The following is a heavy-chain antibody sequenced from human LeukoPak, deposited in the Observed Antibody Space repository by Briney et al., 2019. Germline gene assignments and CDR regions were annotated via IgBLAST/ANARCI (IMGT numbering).Heavy chain of an antibody. Sequence: ASVKVSCKASGYTFTGYYMHWVRQAPGQGLEWMGRINPNSGGTNYAQKFQGGVTMTTDTSISTAYMELSRLRSDDTAVYYCARETMITFGGVIEPLFDYWGQGTLVTVSS. CDR1: GYTFTGYY. CDR2: INPNSGGT. J-gene: IGHJ4*02. D-gene: IGHD3-16*02. CDR3: ARETMITFGGVIEPLFDY. V-gene: IGHV1-2*06.